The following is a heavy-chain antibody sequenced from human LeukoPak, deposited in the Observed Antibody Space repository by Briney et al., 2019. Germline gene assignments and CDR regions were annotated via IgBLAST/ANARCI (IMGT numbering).Heavy chain of an antibody. V-gene: IGHV1-2*02. CDR1: GYTFTGYY. J-gene: IGHJ4*02. CDR3: VRDHEYYDSRGTSF. CDR2: IHPHSGGT. D-gene: IGHD3-22*01. Sequence: ASVKVSCKSSGYTFTGYYIHWVRQAPGQGLEWMGWIHPHSGGTYYAEKFQGRVNLTRDTSISTAYMELSRLRSDDTAVYYCVRDHEYYDSRGTSFWGQGTLVTVSS.